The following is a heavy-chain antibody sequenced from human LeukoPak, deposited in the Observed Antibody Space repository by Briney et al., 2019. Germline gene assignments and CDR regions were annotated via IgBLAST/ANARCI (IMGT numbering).Heavy chain of an antibody. D-gene: IGHD5-12*01. CDR1: GFTFSSHV. CDR3: ARDAHLRGYSGYDPFDY. Sequence: GGSLRLSCAASGFTFSSHVMSWVRRAPGKGLEWVSGISGGGDSTYYADSVKGRFTISRDNAKNSLYLQMNSLRAEDTAVYYCARDAHLRGYSGYDPFDYWGQGTLVTVSS. V-gene: IGHV3-23*01. CDR2: ISGGGDST. J-gene: IGHJ4*02.